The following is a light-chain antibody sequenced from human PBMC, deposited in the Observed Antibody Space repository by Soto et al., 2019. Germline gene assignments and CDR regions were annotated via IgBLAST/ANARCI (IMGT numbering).Light chain of an antibody. CDR1: QSISNY. CDR2: DAS. J-gene: IGKJ1*01. CDR3: QKYNSDLRK. Sequence: DIQMTQSPSSLSASVLDSGTMIGRASQSISNYVAWYKQKSGKVPKRMIYDASTLQSGVPSRFRGSGSGTDFTLTISSLQPEDVATYYCQKYNSDLRKFGQGTKVDI. V-gene: IGKV1-27*01.